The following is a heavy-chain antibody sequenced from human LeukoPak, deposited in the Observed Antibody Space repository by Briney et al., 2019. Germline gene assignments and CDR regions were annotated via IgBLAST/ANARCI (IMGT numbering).Heavy chain of an antibody. Sequence: GGSLRLSCAASGFTFGDYTMHWVRQAPGKGLEWVSLISWDGGSTYYADSVKGRFTISRDNSKNSLYLQMNSLRTEDTVLYYCAKVGATDYYYYYMDVWGKGTTVTVSS. CDR1: GFTFGDYT. D-gene: IGHD1-26*01. J-gene: IGHJ6*03. V-gene: IGHV3-43*01. CDR2: ISWDGGST. CDR3: AKVGATDYYYYYMDV.